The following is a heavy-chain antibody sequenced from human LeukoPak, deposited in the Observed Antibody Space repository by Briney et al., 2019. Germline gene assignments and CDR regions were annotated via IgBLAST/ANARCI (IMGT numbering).Heavy chain of an antibody. CDR2: ISSSGSTI. J-gene: IGHJ4*02. D-gene: IGHD2-2*01. CDR1: GFTFSSYE. CDR3: ARADIVVVPADTGEFDY. Sequence: GGALRVSCVASGFTFSSYEMHWVRQAPGKGLAGVSYISSSGSTIYFPYSVKGRFTISRDNAKHSLYLQMNSLRAEDTAVYYCARADIVVVPADTGEFDYWGQGTLVTVSS. V-gene: IGHV3-48*03.